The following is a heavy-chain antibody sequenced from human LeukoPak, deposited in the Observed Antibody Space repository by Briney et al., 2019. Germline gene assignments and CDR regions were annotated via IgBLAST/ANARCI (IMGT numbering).Heavy chain of an antibody. CDR2: ISSNGGST. J-gene: IGHJ4*02. D-gene: IGHD6-6*01. Sequence: GGSLRLSCAASGFTFSSYAMHWVRQAPGKGLEYVSAISSNGGSTYYANSVKGRFTISRDNSKNTLYLQMGSLRAEDMAVYYCARETEYSSSSFDYWGQGTLVTVSS. CDR3: ARETEYSSSSFDY. V-gene: IGHV3-64*01. CDR1: GFTFSSYA.